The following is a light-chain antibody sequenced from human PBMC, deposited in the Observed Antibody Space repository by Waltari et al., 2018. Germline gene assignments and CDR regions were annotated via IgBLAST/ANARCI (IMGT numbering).Light chain of an antibody. V-gene: IGLV3-1*01. CDR3: QAWDSSTPYV. J-gene: IGLJ1*01. Sequence: SYELTQPPSVSVSPGQTASITCSGDKLGDKYACWYQQKPGQSPVLVIYQDTKRPSGIPERFSGSLSGNTATLTISGTQAMDEADYYCQAWDSSTPYVFGPGTKVTVL. CDR2: QDT. CDR1: KLGDKY.